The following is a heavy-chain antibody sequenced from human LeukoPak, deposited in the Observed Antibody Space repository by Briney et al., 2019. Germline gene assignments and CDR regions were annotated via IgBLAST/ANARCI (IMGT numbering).Heavy chain of an antibody. CDR1: GYIYTSYW. D-gene: IGHD7-27*01. CDR2: IYPGDSDT. Sequence: AGESLKISCNSSGYIYTSYWIGWVRQMPGKGLEWMGIIYPGDSDTRYSPSFQGQVTISADKSISTAYLQWSSLKASDTAMYYCARPSELGKSPDAFDIWGQGTMVTVSS. J-gene: IGHJ3*02. V-gene: IGHV5-51*01. CDR3: ARPSELGKSPDAFDI.